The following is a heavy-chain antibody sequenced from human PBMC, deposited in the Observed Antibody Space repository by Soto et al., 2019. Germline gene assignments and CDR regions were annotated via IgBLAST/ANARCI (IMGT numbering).Heavy chain of an antibody. V-gene: IGHV4-30-4*01. CDR2: IYYSGST. CDR3: ARGLAYDFWSGYYDRWFDP. D-gene: IGHD3-3*01. CDR1: GGSISSGDYY. Sequence: QVQLQESGPGLVKPSQTLSLTCTVSGGSISSGDYYWSWIRQPPGKGLEWIGYIYYSGSTYYNPSLKSRVTLTVYTSKNQFSLKLSSVTAADTAVYYCARGLAYDFWSGYYDRWFDPWCQGSLVTVSS. J-gene: IGHJ5*02.